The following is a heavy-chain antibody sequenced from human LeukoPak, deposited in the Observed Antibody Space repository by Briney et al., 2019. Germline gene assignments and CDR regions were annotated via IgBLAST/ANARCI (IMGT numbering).Heavy chain of an antibody. V-gene: IGHV3-53*01. J-gene: IGHJ4*02. CDR1: GFTVSSNY. CDR2: IYSGGST. D-gene: IGHD6-19*01. CDR3: ARGNSSGQLDY. Sequence: GGSLRLSCAASGFTVSSNYMSWVRQAPGKGLEWVSVIYSGGSTYYADSVKGRFTISRENAKNSLYLQMNSLRAEDTAVYYCARGNSSGQLDYWGQGTLVTVSS.